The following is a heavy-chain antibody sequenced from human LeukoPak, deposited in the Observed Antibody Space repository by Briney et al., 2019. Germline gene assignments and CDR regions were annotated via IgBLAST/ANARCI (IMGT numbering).Heavy chain of an antibody. CDR2: ISYDGSNK. J-gene: IGHJ4*02. CDR1: GFTFSSYG. CDR3: AKGAGVDGYNSFDY. Sequence: GRSLRLSCAASGFTFSSYGMHWVRQAPGKGLEWVAVISYDGSNKYYADSVKGRFTISRDNSKNTLYLQMSSLRAEDTAVYYCAKGAGVDGYNSFDYWGQGTQVTVSS. D-gene: IGHD5-24*01. V-gene: IGHV3-30*18.